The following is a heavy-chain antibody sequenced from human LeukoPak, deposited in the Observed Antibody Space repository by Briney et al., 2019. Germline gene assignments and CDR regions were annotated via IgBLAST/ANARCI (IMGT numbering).Heavy chain of an antibody. CDR2: IIPIFGTA. V-gene: IGHV1-69*01. D-gene: IGHD6-19*01. CDR1: GGTFSSYA. J-gene: IGHJ1*01. Sequence: SVKVSCKASGGTFSSYAISWVQQAPGQGLEWMGGIIPIFGTANYAQKFQGRVTITADESTSTAYMELSSLRSEDTAVYYCARGIAVAYPFQHWGQGTLVTVSS. CDR3: ARGIAVAYPFQH.